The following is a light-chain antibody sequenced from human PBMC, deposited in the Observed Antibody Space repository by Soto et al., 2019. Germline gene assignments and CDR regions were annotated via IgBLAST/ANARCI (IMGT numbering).Light chain of an antibody. CDR3: SSYTSSSTPWV. Sequence: QSALTQPASVSGSPGQSITISCTGTSSDVGGYNYVSWYQQHPGKAPKLMIYDVSNRPSGVSNRFSGSKSGNTASLTISGLQPEDEADYYFSSYTSSSTPWVFGGGTKLTVL. J-gene: IGLJ3*02. CDR1: SSDVGGYNY. V-gene: IGLV2-14*01. CDR2: DVS.